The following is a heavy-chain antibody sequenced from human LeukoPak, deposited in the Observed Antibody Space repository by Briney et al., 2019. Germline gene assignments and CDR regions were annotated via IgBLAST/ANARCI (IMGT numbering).Heavy chain of an antibody. Sequence: GGSLRLSCAASGFTFSSYWMHWVRQAPGKGLVWVSRINTDGSSTSYADSVKGRFTISRDNAKNTLYLQMNSLRAEDTAVYYCATGDHCSSTSCYDYWGQGTLVTVSS. CDR3: ATGDHCSSTSCYDY. D-gene: IGHD2-2*01. V-gene: IGHV3-74*01. CDR1: GFTFSSYW. J-gene: IGHJ4*02. CDR2: INTDGSST.